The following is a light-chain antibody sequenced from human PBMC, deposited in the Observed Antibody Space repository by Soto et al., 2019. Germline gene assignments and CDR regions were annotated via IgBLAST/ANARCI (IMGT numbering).Light chain of an antibody. CDR1: QSVSSNY. J-gene: IGKJ1*01. CDR2: DAS. CDR3: QQYASSRT. V-gene: IGKV3-20*01. Sequence: EIVLTQSPGTLSLSPGERATLSCRASQSVSSNYLAWYQQKPGQPPRLLIYDASSRATGAPDRFSGSGSGTDFTLTISRLEPEDFAVYYCQQYASSRTFGQGTKVDIK.